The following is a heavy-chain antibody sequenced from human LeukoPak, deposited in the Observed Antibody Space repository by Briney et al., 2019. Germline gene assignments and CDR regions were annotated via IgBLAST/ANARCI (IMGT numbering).Heavy chain of an antibody. CDR1: GFTFSSYS. J-gene: IGHJ5*02. CDR2: ISSSSSTI. CDR3: ARGSSSWYP. Sequence: GGSLRLSCAASGFTFSSYSMNWVRQAPGKGLEWVSYISSSSSTIYYADSVKGRFTISGDNAKNSLYLQMNSLRAEDTAVYYCARGSSSWYPWGQGTLVTVSS. V-gene: IGHV3-48*04. D-gene: IGHD6-13*01.